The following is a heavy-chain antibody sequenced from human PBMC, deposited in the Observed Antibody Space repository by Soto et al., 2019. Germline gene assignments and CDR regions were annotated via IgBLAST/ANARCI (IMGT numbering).Heavy chain of an antibody. CDR2: IWYDGSDK. CDR1: GFTFSGFG. V-gene: IGHV3-33*01. D-gene: IGHD3-16*01. J-gene: IGHJ4*02. Sequence: GGSLRLSCAASGFTFSGFGMHWVRQAPGKGLEWVAIIWYDGSDKYYADSVRGRFTISRDNSKNTLSLQMSSLRAEDTAVYHCAFGNLSYYFDYWGQGTPVTVSS. CDR3: AFGNLSYYFDY.